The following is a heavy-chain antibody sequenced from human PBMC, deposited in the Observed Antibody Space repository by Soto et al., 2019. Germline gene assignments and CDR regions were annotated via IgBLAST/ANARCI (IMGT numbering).Heavy chain of an antibody. Sequence: QVQLVQSGAEVKKPGASVKVSCKASGYTFTSYDINWVRQATGQGLEWMGWMNPNSGNTGYAQKLQGRVTMTRNTSISTAYRALSSLRAEDTAVYYCARTLSSDNVDYWGQGTLVTVSS. CDR1: GYTFTSYD. J-gene: IGHJ4*02. V-gene: IGHV1-8*01. D-gene: IGHD1-1*01. CDR3: ARTLSSDNVDY. CDR2: MNPNSGNT.